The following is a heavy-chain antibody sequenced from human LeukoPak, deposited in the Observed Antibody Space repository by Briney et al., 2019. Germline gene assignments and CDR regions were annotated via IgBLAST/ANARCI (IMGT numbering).Heavy chain of an antibody. D-gene: IGHD3-3*01. CDR2: INHSGST. V-gene: IGHV4-34*01. CDR3: ASERYYDFWSGPGYYYGMDV. J-gene: IGHJ6*02. Sequence: SETLSLTCAVYGGSFSGYYWSWIRQPPGKGLEWIGEINHSGSTNYNPSLKSRVTISVDTSKNQFSLKLSSVTAADTAVYYCASERYYDFWSGPGYYYGMDVWGQGTTVTVSS. CDR1: GGSFSGYY.